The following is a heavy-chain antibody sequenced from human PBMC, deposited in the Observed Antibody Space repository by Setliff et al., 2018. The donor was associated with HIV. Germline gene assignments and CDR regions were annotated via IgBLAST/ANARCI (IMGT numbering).Heavy chain of an antibody. CDR1: GYTFTDYY. D-gene: IGHD6-19*01. J-gene: IGHJ5*02. CDR3: ATDPLAVAGTGFDP. CDR2: VDPEDGET. Sequence: VKVSCKASGYTFTDYYMHWVQQAPGKGLEWMGRVDPEDGETIYAEKFQGRVTITADTSTDTAYMELSSLRSEDTAVYYCATDPLAVAGTGFDPWGQGTLVTVSS. V-gene: IGHV1-69-2*01.